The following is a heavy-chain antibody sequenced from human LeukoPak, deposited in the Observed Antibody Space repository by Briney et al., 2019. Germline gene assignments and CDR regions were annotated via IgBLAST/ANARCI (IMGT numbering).Heavy chain of an antibody. Sequence: GGSLRLFCAASGFTFDDYGMSWVRQAPGKGLEWVSGINGNGGSTGYGDSMKGRFTISRDNAKNSLYLQMNGLRVEDTALYHCARNYHGSGSTAFDIWGQGTMVTVSS. CDR3: ARNYHGSGSTAFDI. CDR2: INGNGGST. J-gene: IGHJ3*02. CDR1: GFTFDDYG. V-gene: IGHV3-20*01. D-gene: IGHD3-10*01.